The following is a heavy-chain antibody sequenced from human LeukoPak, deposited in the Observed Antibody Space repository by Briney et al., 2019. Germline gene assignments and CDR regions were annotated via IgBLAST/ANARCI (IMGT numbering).Heavy chain of an antibody. V-gene: IGHV3-48*03. CDR2: ISSSGSTI. D-gene: IGHD3-10*01. CDR3: ARGAPASYYYGSGSPQGLDP. J-gene: IGHJ5*02. CDR1: GFTFSSYE. Sequence: GGSLRLSCAASGFTFSSYEMNWVRQAPGKGLEWVSYISSSGSTIYHADSVKGRFTISRDNAKNSLYLQMNSLRAEDTAVYYCARGAPASYYYGSGSPQGLDPWGQGTLVTVSS.